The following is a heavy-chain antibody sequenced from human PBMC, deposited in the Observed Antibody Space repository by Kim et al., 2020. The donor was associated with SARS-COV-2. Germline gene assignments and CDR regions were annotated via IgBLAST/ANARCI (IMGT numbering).Heavy chain of an antibody. D-gene: IGHD2-21*02. CDR2: IYHSGST. V-gene: IGHV4-4*02. Sequence: SETMSLTCAVSGGSISSSNWWSWVRQPPGKRLEWIGEIYHSGSTHYNPSLKSRVTISVDKSKNQFSLKLSSVTAADTAVYYCARAPYCGGDCLVYFDYWGQGTLVTVSS. CDR1: GGSISSSNW. J-gene: IGHJ4*02. CDR3: ARAPYCGGDCLVYFDY.